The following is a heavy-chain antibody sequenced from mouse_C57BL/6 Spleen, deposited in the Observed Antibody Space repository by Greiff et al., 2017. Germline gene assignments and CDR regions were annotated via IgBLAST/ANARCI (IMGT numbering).Heavy chain of an antibody. CDR1: GYTFTDYE. CDR2: IDPETGGT. J-gene: IGHJ3*01. V-gene: IGHV1-15*01. CDR3: TIRIYYDYAFAY. Sequence: QVQLKESGAELVRPGASVTLSCKASGYTFTDYEMHWVKQTPVHGLEWIGAIDPETGGTAYNQKFKGKAILTADKSSSTAYMELRSLTSEDSAVYYCTIRIYYDYAFAYWGQGTLVTVSA. D-gene: IGHD2-4*01.